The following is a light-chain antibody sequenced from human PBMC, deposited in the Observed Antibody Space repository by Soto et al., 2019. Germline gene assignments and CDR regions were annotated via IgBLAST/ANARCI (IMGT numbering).Light chain of an antibody. J-gene: IGLJ1*01. V-gene: IGLV2-11*01. CDR3: CSYAGSYTFV. Sequence: QSALTQPRSVSGSPGQSVTISCTGTSSDVGGYNYVSWYQQYPGKAPKVMIYDVKTRPSGVPDRFSGSKSGNTVSLTISGLQAEDEADYYCCSYAGSYTFVFGTGTKLTVL. CDR1: SSDVGGYNY. CDR2: DVK.